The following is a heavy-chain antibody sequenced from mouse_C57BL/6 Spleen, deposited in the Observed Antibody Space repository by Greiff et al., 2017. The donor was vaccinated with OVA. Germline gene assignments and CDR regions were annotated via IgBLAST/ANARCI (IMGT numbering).Heavy chain of an antibody. CDR1: GYTLTGYW. Sequence: VQLQQSGAELMKPGASVKLSCKATGYTLTGYWIEWVKQRPGHGLEWIGEILPGSGSTNYNEKFKGKATFTADTSSNTAYTQLSSLTTEDSAIYYCARMRAYYSKKMVYYYAMDYWGQGTSVTVSS. CDR2: ILPGSGST. J-gene: IGHJ4*01. D-gene: IGHD2-5*01. CDR3: ARMRAYYSKKMVYYYAMDY. V-gene: IGHV1-9*01.